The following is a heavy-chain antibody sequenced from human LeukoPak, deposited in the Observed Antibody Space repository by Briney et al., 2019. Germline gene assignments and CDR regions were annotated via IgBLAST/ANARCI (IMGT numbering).Heavy chain of an antibody. CDR3: ARGCEAFVVPLRYDY. V-gene: IGHV4-34*01. CDR2: INHSGST. Sequence: SETLSLTCAVYGGSFSGYYWSWIRQPPGKGLEWIGEINHSGSTNYNPSLKSRVTISVDTSKNQFSLKLSSVTAADTAVYYCARGCEAFVVPLRYDYWGQGTLVTVSS. CDR1: GGSFSGYY. D-gene: IGHD3-3*01. J-gene: IGHJ4*02.